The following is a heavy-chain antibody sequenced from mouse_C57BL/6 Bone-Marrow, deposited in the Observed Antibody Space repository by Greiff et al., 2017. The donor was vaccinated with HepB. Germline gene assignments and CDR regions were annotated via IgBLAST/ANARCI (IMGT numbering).Heavy chain of an antibody. V-gene: IGHV1-81*01. CDR1: GYTFTSYG. J-gene: IGHJ2*01. CDR3: ARDSLLRVFDY. Sequence: QVQLQQSGAELARPGASVKLSCKASGYTFTSYGISWVKQRTGQGLEWIGEIFPRSGNTYYNEKFNGKATLTADKSSSTAYMELRSLTSEDSAVYFCARDSLLRVFDYWGQGTTLTVSS. D-gene: IGHD1-2*01. CDR2: IFPRSGNT.